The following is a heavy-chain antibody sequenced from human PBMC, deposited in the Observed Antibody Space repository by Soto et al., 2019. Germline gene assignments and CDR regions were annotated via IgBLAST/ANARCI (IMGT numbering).Heavy chain of an antibody. Sequence: QVQLVQSGAEVKKPGSSVKVSCKASGGTFSSFAISWVRQAPGQGLEWMGGIIPIFGTANYAQKFQGRVTITADESTSTAYMELSSLRSEATAVYYCARAGCISTSCTNYYYYGMDVWGQGTTVTVSS. CDR3: ARAGCISTSCTNYYYYGMDV. CDR2: IIPIFGTA. V-gene: IGHV1-69*12. J-gene: IGHJ6*02. CDR1: GGTFSSFA. D-gene: IGHD2-2*01.